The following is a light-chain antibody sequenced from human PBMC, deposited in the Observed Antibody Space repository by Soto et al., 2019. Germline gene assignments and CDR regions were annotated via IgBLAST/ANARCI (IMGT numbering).Light chain of an antibody. Sequence: EVLLTQSPATLSLAPGDRATLSCRASQFLSSYLAWYQQKPGQPPRLLIYDTSNRATGIPARFSGSRSGTDFTLTISSLEPEDFGVYFCHQRNKFGQGTRLEI. J-gene: IGKJ5*01. CDR3: HQRNK. CDR2: DTS. CDR1: QFLSSY. V-gene: IGKV3-11*01.